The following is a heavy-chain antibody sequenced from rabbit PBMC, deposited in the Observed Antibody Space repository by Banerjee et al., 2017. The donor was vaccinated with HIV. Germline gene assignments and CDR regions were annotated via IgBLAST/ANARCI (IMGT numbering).Heavy chain of an antibody. CDR1: GFSFSSNYW. J-gene: IGHJ3*01. Sequence: QEQPVESGGGPVQPEGSLTLTCTASGFSFSSNYWICWVRQAPGKGLEWIACIYAGSSGSTYYASWAKGRFTISKTSSTTVTLQMTSLTAADTATYFCAREEADYAGHGYLGDLWGQGTLVTVS. D-gene: IGHD4-2*01. CDR3: AREEADYAGHGYLGDL. CDR2: IYAGSSGST. V-gene: IGHV1S45*01.